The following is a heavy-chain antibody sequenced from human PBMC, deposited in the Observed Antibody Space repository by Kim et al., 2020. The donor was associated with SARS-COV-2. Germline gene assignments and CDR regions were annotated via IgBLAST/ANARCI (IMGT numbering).Heavy chain of an antibody. V-gene: IGHV3-23*01. D-gene: IGHD6-6*01. CDR1: GITFNSYA. CDR3: AKDSSHYRFFDY. CDR2: INGVGSNT. J-gene: IGHJ4*02. Sequence: GGSLRLSCVASGITFNSYAMSWVRQAPGKGLEWVSAINGVGSNTFYANSVKGRFTISRDNSKNTLYLHMNGLRPEDTAVYFCAKDSSHYRFFDYWGQGTLVTVSS.